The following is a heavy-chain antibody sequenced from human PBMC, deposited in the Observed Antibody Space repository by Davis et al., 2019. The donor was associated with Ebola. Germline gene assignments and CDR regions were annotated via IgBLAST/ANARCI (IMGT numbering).Heavy chain of an antibody. J-gene: IGHJ4*02. V-gene: IGHV1-3*01. CDR3: ARDHTVVGATYSY. CDR2: INAGNGNT. Sequence: AASVKVSCKASGYTFTSYAMHWVRQAPGQRLEWMGWINAGNGNTKYSQKFQGRVTITRDTSASTAYVELSSLRSEDTAVYYCARDHTVVGATYSYWGQGTLVTVSS. D-gene: IGHD1-26*01. CDR1: GYTFTSYA.